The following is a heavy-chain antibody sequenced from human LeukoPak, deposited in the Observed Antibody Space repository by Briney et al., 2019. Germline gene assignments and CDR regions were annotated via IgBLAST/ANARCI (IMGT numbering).Heavy chain of an antibody. Sequence: GGSLRLSCAASGFTVSSNYMSWVRQAPGKGLEWVSVIYSGGSTYYADSVKGRFTISRDNSKNTLYLRMNTLRAEDTAVYYCAKVRSVGELLGFDYWGQGTLVTVSS. V-gene: IGHV3-66*01. CDR2: IYSGGST. D-gene: IGHD1-26*01. CDR1: GFTVSSNY. J-gene: IGHJ4*02. CDR3: AKVRSVGELLGFDY.